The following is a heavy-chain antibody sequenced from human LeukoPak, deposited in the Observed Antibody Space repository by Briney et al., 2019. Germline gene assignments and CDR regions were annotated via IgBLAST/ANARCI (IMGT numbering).Heavy chain of an antibody. CDR2: INHSGST. CDR1: GGSFSGYY. Sequence: SETLSLTCAVYGGSFSGYYWSWIRQPPGKGLEWIGEINHSGSTNYNPSLKSRVTISVDTSKNQFSLKLSSVTAADTAVYYCARVNYAGGFDYWGQGTLVTVSS. CDR3: ARVNYAGGFDY. D-gene: IGHD1-7*01. J-gene: IGHJ4*02. V-gene: IGHV4-34*01.